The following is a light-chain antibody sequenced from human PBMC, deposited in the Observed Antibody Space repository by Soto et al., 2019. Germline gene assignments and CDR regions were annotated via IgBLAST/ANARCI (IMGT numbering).Light chain of an antibody. CDR2: AAS. CDR1: QGINDF. CDR3: QQYHSYPVT. Sequence: DIQMTQSPSSLSASVGDTVTITCRASQGINDFLAWFQQKPGKAPKTLISAASSLQSGVPSKFSGSGSDRDFTLTISSLQPEDSATYYCQQYHSYPVTFGGGTNVEIK. J-gene: IGKJ4*01. V-gene: IGKV1-16*02.